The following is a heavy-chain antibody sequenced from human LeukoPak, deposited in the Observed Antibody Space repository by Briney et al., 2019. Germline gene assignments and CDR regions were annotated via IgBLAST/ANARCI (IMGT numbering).Heavy chain of an antibody. D-gene: IGHD1-26*01. Sequence: ASVKVSCKVSGYTLTELSMHWVRQAPGKGLEWMGGFDPEDGETIYAQKFQGRVTMTEDTSTDTAYMELSSLRSEGTAVYYCATDHLYSGSYYVDYWGQGTLVTVSS. CDR1: GYTLTELS. J-gene: IGHJ4*02. CDR2: FDPEDGET. V-gene: IGHV1-24*01. CDR3: ATDHLYSGSYYVDY.